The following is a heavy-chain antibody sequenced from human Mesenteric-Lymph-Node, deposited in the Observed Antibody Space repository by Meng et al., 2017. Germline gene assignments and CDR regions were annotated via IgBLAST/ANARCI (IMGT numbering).Heavy chain of an antibody. J-gene: IGHJ4*02. CDR3: IRNRGWNAYDS. CDR2: ISSSGSTI. D-gene: IGHD1-1*01. CDR1: GFTFSDYY. V-gene: IGHV3-11*04. Sequence: GESLKISCAASGFTFSDYYMSWIRQAPGKGLEWVSYISSSGSTIYYADSVKGRFTISRDNAKNSLYLQMDSLRAEDTAVYYCIRNRGWNAYDSWGQGTLVTVSS.